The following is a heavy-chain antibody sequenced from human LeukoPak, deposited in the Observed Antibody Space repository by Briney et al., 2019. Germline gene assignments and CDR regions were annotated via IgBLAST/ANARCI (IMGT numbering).Heavy chain of an antibody. J-gene: IGHJ4*02. CDR1: GDSVSSKSAA. CDR3: ARAYYDISTGYLDY. CDR2: TYYRSKWYN. Sequence: SQTLSLTCAISGDSVSSKSAAWNWIRQSPSRGLEWLGRTYYRSKWYNDYAVSVKSRISDNPDTTKNQFSLQLSSVTPEDTAVYYCARAYYDISTGYLDYWGQGTLVTVSP. D-gene: IGHD3-9*01. V-gene: IGHV6-1*01.